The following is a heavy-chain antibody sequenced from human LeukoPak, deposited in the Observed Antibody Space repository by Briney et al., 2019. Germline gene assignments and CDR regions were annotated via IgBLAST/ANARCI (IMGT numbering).Heavy chain of an antibody. Sequence: GGSLRLSCAASGFTFSSYAMSWVRQDPGKGLEWVSVIYSGGSTYYADSVKGRFTISRDNSKNTLYLQMNSLRAEDTAVYYCARVTRKWLGGYYYGMDVWGQGTTVTVSS. J-gene: IGHJ6*02. CDR3: ARVTRKWLGGYYYGMDV. V-gene: IGHV3-53*01. D-gene: IGHD5-12*01. CDR1: GFTFSSYA. CDR2: IYSGGST.